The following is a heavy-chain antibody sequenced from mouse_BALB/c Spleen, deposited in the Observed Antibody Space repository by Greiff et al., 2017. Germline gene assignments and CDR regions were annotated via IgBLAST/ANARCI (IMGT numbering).Heavy chain of an antibody. CDR3: ARYYYGSSCAY. CDR2: INPSTGYT. CDR1: GYTFTSYW. D-gene: IGHD1-1*01. J-gene: IGHJ3*01. Sequence: QVQLQQSGAELAKPGASVKMSCKASGYTFTSYWMHWVKQRPGQGLEWIGYINPSTGYTEYNQKFKDKATLTADKSSSTAYMQLSSLTSEDSAVYYCARYYYGSSCAYWGQGTLVTVSA. V-gene: IGHV1-7*01.